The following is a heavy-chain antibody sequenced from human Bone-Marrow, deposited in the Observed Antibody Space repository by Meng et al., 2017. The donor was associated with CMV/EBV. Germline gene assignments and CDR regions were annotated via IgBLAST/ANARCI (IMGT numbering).Heavy chain of an antibody. D-gene: IGHD1-14*01. Sequence: GESLKISCAASGFTFSSYWMHWVRQAPGKGLVWVSRINSDGSSASYADSVKGRFTISRDNAKNTLYLQMNSLSAEDTAVYYCASGILPWNYYYGMDVWGQGTTVTVSS. CDR1: GFTFSSYW. J-gene: IGHJ6*02. CDR3: ASGILPWNYYYGMDV. CDR2: INSDGSSA. V-gene: IGHV3-74*01.